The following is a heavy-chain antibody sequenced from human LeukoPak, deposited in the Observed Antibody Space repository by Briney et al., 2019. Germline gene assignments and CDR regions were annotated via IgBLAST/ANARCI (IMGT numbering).Heavy chain of an antibody. CDR2: ISSSSSTI. V-gene: IGHV3-48*02. J-gene: IGHJ4*02. Sequence: PGGSLRLSCAASEFTLSSYSMKWVREAPGKGVEWVSYISSSSSTIYYADSVKGRFTISRDNAKNSLYLQMNSLRDEDTAVYYCARVAIAAADTSIDYWGQGTLVTVSS. D-gene: IGHD6-13*01. CDR3: ARVAIAAADTSIDY. CDR1: EFTLSSYS.